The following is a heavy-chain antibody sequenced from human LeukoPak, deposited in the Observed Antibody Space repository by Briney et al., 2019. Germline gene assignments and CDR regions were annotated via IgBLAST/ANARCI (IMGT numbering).Heavy chain of an antibody. CDR2: IYYSGST. V-gene: IGHV4-59*01. D-gene: IGHD6-19*01. CDR1: GGSFSSYY. CDR3: ARAGSGWYNFDY. J-gene: IGHJ4*02. Sequence: SETLSLTCTVSGGSFSSYYWSWIRQPPGKGLEWIGYIYYSGSTNYNPSLKSRVTISVDTSKNQFSLKLSSVTAADTAMYYCARAGSGWYNFDYWGQGTLVTVSS.